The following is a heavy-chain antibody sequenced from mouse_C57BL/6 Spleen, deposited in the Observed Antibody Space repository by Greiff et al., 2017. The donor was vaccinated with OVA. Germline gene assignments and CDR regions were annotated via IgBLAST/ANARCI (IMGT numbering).Heavy chain of an antibody. CDR3: ARGDYGSSYGYAMDY. D-gene: IGHD1-1*01. Sequence: VQGVESGAELARPGASVKLSCKASGYTFTSYGISWVKQRTGQGLEWIGEIYPRSGNTYYNEKFKGKATLTADKSSSTAYMELRSLTSEDSAVYFCARGDYGSSYGYAMDYWGQGTSVTVSS. CDR2: IYPRSGNT. V-gene: IGHV1-81*01. J-gene: IGHJ4*01. CDR1: GYTFTSYG.